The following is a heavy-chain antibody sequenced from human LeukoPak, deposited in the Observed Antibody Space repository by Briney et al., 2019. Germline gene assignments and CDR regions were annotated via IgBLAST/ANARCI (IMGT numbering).Heavy chain of an antibody. CDR2: IKPDGSEK. V-gene: IGHV3-7*01. CDR1: GFNFSADW. D-gene: IGHD3-16*01. Sequence: PGGSLRLSCAASGFNFSADWMSWVRQAPGKGLEWVANIKPDGSEKNYVDSVKGRFTISRDNAKNSLYLHMDSLRAEDTAVYYCARDGDLHWGYWGQGTLVTVSS. J-gene: IGHJ4*02. CDR3: ARDGDLHWGY.